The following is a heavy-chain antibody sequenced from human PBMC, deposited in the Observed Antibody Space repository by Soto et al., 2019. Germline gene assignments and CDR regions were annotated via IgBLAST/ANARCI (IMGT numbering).Heavy chain of an antibody. CDR3: ARVGSGSYIPYYYYGMDV. CDR1: GGTFSSYA. V-gene: IGHV1-69*12. D-gene: IGHD3-10*01. J-gene: IGHJ6*02. CDR2: IIPIFGTA. Sequence: QVQLVQSGAEVKKPGSSVKVSCKASGGTFSSYAISWVRQAPGQGLEWMGGIIPIFGTANYAQKFQGRATTTADESTSTDYLELSRLSSEDTAVYYCARVGSGSYIPYYYYGMDVWGQGTTVTVSS.